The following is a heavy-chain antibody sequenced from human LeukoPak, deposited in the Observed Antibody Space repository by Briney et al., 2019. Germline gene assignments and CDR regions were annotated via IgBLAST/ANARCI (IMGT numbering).Heavy chain of an antibody. Sequence: SETLSLTCTVSGGSISSYYWSWIRQPPGKGLEWIGYIHYSGSTNYNPSLKSRVTISVDTSKNQFSLKLSSVTAADTAVYYCASLYDSYEDDAFDIWGQGTMVTVSS. D-gene: IGHD3-22*01. CDR1: GGSISSYY. V-gene: IGHV4-59*01. CDR2: IHYSGST. J-gene: IGHJ3*02. CDR3: ASLYDSYEDDAFDI.